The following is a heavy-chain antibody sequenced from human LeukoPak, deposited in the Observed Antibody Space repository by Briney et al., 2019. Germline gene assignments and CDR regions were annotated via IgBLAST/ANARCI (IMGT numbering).Heavy chain of an antibody. J-gene: IGHJ4*02. CDR2: INPSGGST. D-gene: IGHD3-16*02. V-gene: IGHV1-46*01. CDR3: ARDSDYVWGSYRYLFDY. Sequence: GASVKVSCNASGYTFTSYYMHWVRQAPGQGLEWMGIINPSGGSTSYAQKFQGRVTMTRDTSTSTVYMELSSLRSEDTAVYYCARDSDYVWGSYRYLFDYWVQGTLVTVSS. CDR1: GYTFTSYY.